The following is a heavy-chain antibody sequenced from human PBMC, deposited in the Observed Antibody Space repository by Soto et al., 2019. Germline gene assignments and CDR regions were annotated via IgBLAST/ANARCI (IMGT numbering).Heavy chain of an antibody. V-gene: IGHV1-8*01. CDR2: MNPNSGNT. CDR3: AKYYSSSWVPNPSYYYYYYMDV. J-gene: IGHJ6*03. Sequence: GASVKVSCKASGYTFTSYDINWVRQATGQGLEWMGWMNPNSGNTGYAQKFQGRVTMTRNTSISTAYMELSSLRSEDTAVYYCAKYYSSSWVPNPSYYYYYYMDVWGKGTTVTVSS. CDR1: GYTFTSYD. D-gene: IGHD6-13*01.